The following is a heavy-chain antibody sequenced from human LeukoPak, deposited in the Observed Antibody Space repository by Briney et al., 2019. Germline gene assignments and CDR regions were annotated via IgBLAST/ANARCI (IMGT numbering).Heavy chain of an antibody. J-gene: IGHJ4*02. V-gene: IGHV4-34*01. CDR3: ARGPPSYYDSSGYSNY. CDR2: INHTGST. CDR1: GGSLSGYY. D-gene: IGHD3-22*01. Sequence: PSETLSLTCAVYGGSLSGYYWSWIRQPPGKGLEWVGEINHTGSTNYNLSLKSRVTISVATSKTQFYLKLSSVTAADTAVYYCARGPPSYYDSSGYSNYWGQGTLVTVSS.